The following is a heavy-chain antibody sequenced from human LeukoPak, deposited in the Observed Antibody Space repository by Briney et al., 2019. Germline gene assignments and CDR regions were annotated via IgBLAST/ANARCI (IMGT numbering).Heavy chain of an antibody. CDR2: INHSGST. CDR3: ARAGKSSGWYGIGYFDY. Sequence: SETLSLTCAVYGGSFSGYYWSWIRQPPGKGLEWIGEINHSGSTNYNPSLKSRGTISVDTSKNQFSLKLSSVTAADTAVYYCARAGKSSGWYGIGYFDYWGQGTLVTVSS. J-gene: IGHJ4*02. D-gene: IGHD6-19*01. CDR1: GGSFSGYY. V-gene: IGHV4-34*01.